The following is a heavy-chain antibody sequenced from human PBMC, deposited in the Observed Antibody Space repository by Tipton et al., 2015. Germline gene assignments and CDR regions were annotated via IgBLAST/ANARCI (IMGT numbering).Heavy chain of an antibody. J-gene: IGHJ4*02. V-gene: IGHV4-61*01. D-gene: IGHD4-23*01. Sequence: TLSLTCSVSGSSVSSGNYYRGWIRQPPGKGLEYIGYIFYSGGTNYNPSLKSRVSMSVDTSKTQFSLKMSSVTASDTAVYYCARARGRHGGLFDSWGQGILVTVSP. CDR3: ARARGRHGGLFDS. CDR1: GSSVSSGNYY. CDR2: IFYSGGT.